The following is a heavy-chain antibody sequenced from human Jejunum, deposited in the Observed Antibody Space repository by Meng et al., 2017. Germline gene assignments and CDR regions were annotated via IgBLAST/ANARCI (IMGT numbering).Heavy chain of an antibody. J-gene: IGHJ4*02. CDR1: GGSISNW. D-gene: IGHD3-22*01. V-gene: IGHV4-4*02. Sequence: VKLPESWSCLVTPSRTLSLTCTVSGGSISNWWSWVRQPPGKGLEWIGDIYHSGTTNYNPSLQSRVTISVDKSENQFSLKLRSVTAADTAVYYCARVQGDFYDNDAYYSYFAYWGPGALVTVSS. CDR3: ARVQGDFYDNDAYYSYFAY. CDR2: IYHSGTT.